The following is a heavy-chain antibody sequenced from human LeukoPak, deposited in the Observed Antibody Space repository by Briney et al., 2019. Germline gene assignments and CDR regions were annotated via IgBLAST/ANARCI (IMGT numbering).Heavy chain of an antibody. D-gene: IGHD3-10*01. Sequence: SETLSLTCTVSGGSIRSSYYYWSWIRQPPGKGLEWIGYIYYSGSTNYNPSLKSRVTISVDTSKNQFSLKLSSVTAADTAVYYCARELSRALNWFDPWGQGTLVTVSS. V-gene: IGHV4-61*01. J-gene: IGHJ5*02. CDR1: GGSIRSSYYY. CDR2: IYYSGST. CDR3: ARELSRALNWFDP.